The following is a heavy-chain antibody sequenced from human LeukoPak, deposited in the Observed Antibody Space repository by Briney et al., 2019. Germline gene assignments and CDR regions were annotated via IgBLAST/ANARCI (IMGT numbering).Heavy chain of an antibody. V-gene: IGHV3-30-3*01. J-gene: IGHJ4*02. CDR3: ARGRYCSSTSCPSDY. CDR2: ISYDGSNK. D-gene: IGHD2-2*01. CDR1: GFTFSSYA. Sequence: GRSLRLSCAASGFTFSSYAMHWVRQAPGKGLEWVAVISYDGSNKYYADSVKGRFTISRDNSKNTLYLQMNSLRAEDTAVYYCARGRYCSSTSCPSDYWGQGTLVTVSS.